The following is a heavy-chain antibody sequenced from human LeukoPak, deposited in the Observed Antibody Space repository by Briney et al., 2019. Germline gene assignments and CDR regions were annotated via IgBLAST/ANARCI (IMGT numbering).Heavy chain of an antibody. CDR1: GGIFNDYS. D-gene: IGHD2-15*01. J-gene: IGHJ4*02. CDR3: ARDRPRARYFDY. CDR2: IIPILNVP. V-gene: IGHV1-69*04. Sequence: SVKVSCKASGGIFNDYSISWVRQAPGQGLEWMGRIIPILNVPNCAQKFEGRVTITADKSTNTAYMELSSLKSEDTAVYFCARDRPRARYFDYWGQGTLVTVSS.